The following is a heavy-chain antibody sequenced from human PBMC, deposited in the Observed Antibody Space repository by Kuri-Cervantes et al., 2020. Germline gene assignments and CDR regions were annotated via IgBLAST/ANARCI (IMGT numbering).Heavy chain of an antibody. J-gene: IGHJ3*02. V-gene: IGHV3-30*12. Sequence: GESLKISCAASGFTFSSYGMHWVRQAPGEGLEWLAIISNDGSNKHYADSVKGRFTISRDNAKNTVNLQMNSLRAEDTAVYYCARSVAAAAAFDIWGQGTMVTVSS. CDR2: ISNDGSNK. CDR1: GFTFSSYG. D-gene: IGHD6-25*01. CDR3: ARSVAAAAAFDI.